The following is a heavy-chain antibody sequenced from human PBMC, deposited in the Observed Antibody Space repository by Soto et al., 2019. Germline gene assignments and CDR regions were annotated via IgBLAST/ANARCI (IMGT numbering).Heavy chain of an antibody. CDR1: GFSLNTRGVG. D-gene: IGHD3-9*01. V-gene: IGHV2-5*01. CDR3: TLIADTGYLDA. Sequence: QITLKESGPTLVKPTQTLTLTCTFFGFSLNTRGVGVGWILQPPGKALEWLAFIHWNDDKRYSPSLKSRLTITKDTSKYQVVLRMTNMDPVDTATYYCTLIADTGYLDAWGHGALVTGSS. J-gene: IGHJ5*01. CDR2: IHWNDDK.